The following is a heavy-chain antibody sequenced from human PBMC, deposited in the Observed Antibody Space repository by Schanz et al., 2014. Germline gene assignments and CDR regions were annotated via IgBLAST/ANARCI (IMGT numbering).Heavy chain of an antibody. CDR2: MNESHSTI. V-gene: IGHV3-23*01. D-gene: IGHD2-21*01. CDR1: GFTFSSYA. Sequence: EVQLLESGGGLVQPGGSLRLSCAASGFTFSSYAMSWVRQAPGKGLEWVSAMNESHSTIYYADSVRGRFTISRDNSRNTLYLQMNSLRAEDTAVYYCARDGYSVVVISPTESFDIWGQGTWVTVSS. J-gene: IGHJ3*02. CDR3: ARDGYSVVVISPTESFDI.